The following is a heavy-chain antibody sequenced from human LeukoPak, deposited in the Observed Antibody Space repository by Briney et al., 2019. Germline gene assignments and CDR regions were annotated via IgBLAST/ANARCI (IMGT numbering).Heavy chain of an antibody. CDR2: IHRSGSP. CDR1: LDSTTSNF. V-gene: IGHV4-4*02. D-gene: IGHD7-27*01. CDR3: ARLDWGSGGSGSFDS. J-gene: IGHJ4*02. Sequence: PSETLSLTCTVSLDSTTSNFWSWVRQPPGKGLEWIGEIHRSGSPNYNPSLQSRVTISIDRSRNQIALELSSVTAADTAVYYCARLDWGSGGSGSFDSWGQGTLVTVS.